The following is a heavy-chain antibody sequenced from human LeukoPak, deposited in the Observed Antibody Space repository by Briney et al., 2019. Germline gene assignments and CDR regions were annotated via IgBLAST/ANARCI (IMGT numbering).Heavy chain of an antibody. J-gene: IGHJ4*02. V-gene: IGHV1-46*01. CDR3: ARPGDHDSSFDY. CDR1: GYTFASYG. CDR2: INPSGGST. Sequence: ASVNVSCTASGYTFASYGISWVRQAPGQGLEWMGIINPSGGSTSYAQKFQGRVTMTRDTSTSTVYMELSSLRSEDTAVYYCARPGDHDSSFDYWGQGTLVTVSS. D-gene: IGHD3-22*01.